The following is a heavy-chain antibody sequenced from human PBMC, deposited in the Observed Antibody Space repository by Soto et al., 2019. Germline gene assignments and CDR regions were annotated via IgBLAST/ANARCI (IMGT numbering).Heavy chain of an antibody. J-gene: IGHJ4*02. CDR1: GFTFSSYA. D-gene: IGHD2-21*01. CDR2: ISGSGGST. V-gene: IGHV3-23*01. Sequence: EVQLLESGGGLVQPGWSLRLSCAASGFTFSSYAMSWVRQAPGKGLEWVSAISGSGGSTYYADSVKGRFTISRDNSKNELYLQMNSLRAADTAVYYCAKDHEFLLPIPTYWGQGTLVTVSS. CDR3: AKDHEFLLPIPTY.